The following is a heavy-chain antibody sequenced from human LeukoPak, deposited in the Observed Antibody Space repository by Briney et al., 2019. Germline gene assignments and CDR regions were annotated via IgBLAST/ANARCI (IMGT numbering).Heavy chain of an antibody. CDR3: AVLSGIAVAGTDY. J-gene: IGHJ4*02. CDR1: GGSISSYY. CDR2: IYYSGST. Sequence: SETLSLTCTVSGGSISSYYWSWIRQPPGKGLEWIGYIYYSGSTNYNPSLKSRVTISVDTSKNQFSLKLSSVTAADTAVYYCAVLSGIAVAGTDYWGQGTLVTVSS. V-gene: IGHV4-59*08. D-gene: IGHD6-19*01.